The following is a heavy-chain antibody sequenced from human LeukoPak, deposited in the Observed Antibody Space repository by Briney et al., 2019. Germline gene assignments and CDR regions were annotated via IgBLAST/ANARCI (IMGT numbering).Heavy chain of an antibody. CDR1: GGTFSSYA. CDR3: ARDCRGGSCPGWFDP. Sequence: SVKVSCKASGGTFSSYAISWVRQAPGQGLEWMGGIIPIFGTANYAQKFQGRVTITTDESTSTAYMELSSLRSEDMAVYYCARDCRGGSCPGWFDPWGQGTLVTVSS. CDR2: IIPIFGTA. V-gene: IGHV1-69*05. D-gene: IGHD2-15*01. J-gene: IGHJ5*02.